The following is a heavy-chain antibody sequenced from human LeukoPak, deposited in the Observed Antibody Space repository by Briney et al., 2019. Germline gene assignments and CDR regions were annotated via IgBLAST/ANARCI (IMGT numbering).Heavy chain of an antibody. Sequence: GGSLRLSCAATGFTFSNYAMHWVRQAPGKGLEWVAVISYDGSNKYYADSVKGRFTISRDNSKNTLYLQMNSLRAEDTAVYYCAIDQDYGDYEAPSAFDIWGQGTMVTVSS. CDR3: AIDQDYGDYEAPSAFDI. J-gene: IGHJ3*02. D-gene: IGHD4-17*01. CDR2: ISYDGSNK. V-gene: IGHV3-30*04. CDR1: GFTFSNYA.